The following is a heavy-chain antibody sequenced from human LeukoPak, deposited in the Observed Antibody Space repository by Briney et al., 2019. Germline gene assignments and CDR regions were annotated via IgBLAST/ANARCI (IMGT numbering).Heavy chain of an antibody. CDR3: ARGYYDFWSGLSHFDP. V-gene: IGHV3-11*01. CDR1: GFMVNNNY. J-gene: IGHJ5*02. Sequence: GGSLRLSCEVSGFMVNNNYMSWIRQAPGKGLEWVSYISSSGSTIYYADSVKGRFTISRDNAKNSLYLQMNSLRAEDTAVYYCARGYYDFWSGLSHFDPWGQGTLVTVSS. CDR2: ISSSGSTI. D-gene: IGHD3-3*01.